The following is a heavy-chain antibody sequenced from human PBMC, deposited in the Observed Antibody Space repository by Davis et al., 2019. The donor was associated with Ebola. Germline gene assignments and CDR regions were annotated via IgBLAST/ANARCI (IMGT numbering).Heavy chain of an antibody. V-gene: IGHV4-4*02. J-gene: IGHJ4*02. CDR3: ARLRGEAGKIARYYFDY. CDR2: ISQSGST. Sequence: MPSETLSLTCAVSGDSISSSNWWSWVRQPPGKGLEWIGEISQSGSTNYNPSLKSRVTISVDTSKNQFSLTLTSVTAADTAVYYCARLRGEAGKIARYYFDYWGQGTLVTVSS. D-gene: IGHD6-13*01. CDR1: GDSISSSNW.